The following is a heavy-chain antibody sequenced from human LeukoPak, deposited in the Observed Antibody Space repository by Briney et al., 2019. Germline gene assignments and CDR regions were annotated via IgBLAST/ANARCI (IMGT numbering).Heavy chain of an antibody. J-gene: IGHJ6*02. Sequence: GGSLRLSCAASGFTFSGSAMHWARQASGKGLEWVGRIRSKANSYATAYAASVKGRFTISRDDSKNTAYLQMNSLKTEGTAVYYCTRSNSGYDLYYYYGMDVWGQGTTVTVSS. CDR1: GFTFSGSA. CDR2: IRSKANSYAT. CDR3: TRSNSGYDLYYYYGMDV. D-gene: IGHD5-12*01. V-gene: IGHV3-73*01.